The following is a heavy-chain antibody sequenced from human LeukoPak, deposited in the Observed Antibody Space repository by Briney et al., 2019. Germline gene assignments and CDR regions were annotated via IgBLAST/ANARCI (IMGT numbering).Heavy chain of an antibody. D-gene: IGHD4-11*01. CDR3: AKERPTTTAFDY. Sequence: GGSLRLSCAASGFTFSSYPLSWVRQAPGKGLEWVSLISGSGGNTYYADSVKGRFTISRDNSKNTLYLQMSSLRAEDTAVYFCAKERPTTTAFDYWGQGALVTVSS. CDR1: GFTFSSYP. V-gene: IGHV3-23*01. CDR2: ISGSGGNT. J-gene: IGHJ4*02.